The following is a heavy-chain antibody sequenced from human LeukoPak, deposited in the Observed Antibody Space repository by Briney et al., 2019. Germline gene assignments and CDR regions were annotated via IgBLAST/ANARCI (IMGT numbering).Heavy chain of an antibody. Sequence: ASVKVSCKAFGYTFTSYFIHWVRQAPGQGLEWMGIINPSGGTTSYAQTFQGRVTMTREMSTSTVYMELSSLRSEDTAVYYCARSTMVRGVIIGQIDYWGQGTLVTVSS. J-gene: IGHJ4*02. D-gene: IGHD3-10*01. CDR1: GYTFTSYF. V-gene: IGHV1-46*01. CDR2: INPSGGTT. CDR3: ARSTMVRGVIIGQIDY.